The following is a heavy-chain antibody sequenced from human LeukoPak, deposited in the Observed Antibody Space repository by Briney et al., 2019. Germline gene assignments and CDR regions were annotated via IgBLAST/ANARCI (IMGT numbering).Heavy chain of an antibody. Sequence: GGSLRLSCVASGFTFSSYAMSWVRQAPGKGLEWVSVISGSAGSTYYADSVKGRFTISRDNSKNTLYLQMNSLRAEDTAVYHCAKGKVKGGYCSGGSCYPFDYWGQGSLVTVSS. CDR1: GFTFSSYA. D-gene: IGHD2-15*01. J-gene: IGHJ4*02. V-gene: IGHV3-23*01. CDR2: ISGSAGST. CDR3: AKGKVKGGYCSGGSCYPFDY.